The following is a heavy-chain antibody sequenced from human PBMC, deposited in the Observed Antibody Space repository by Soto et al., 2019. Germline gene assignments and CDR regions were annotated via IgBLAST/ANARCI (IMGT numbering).Heavy chain of an antibody. D-gene: IGHD3-16*01. CDR1: GGSISSYY. CDR2: IYYSGST. CDR3: ARLGAAWDLYYYYYYMDV. V-gene: IGHV4-59*01. Sequence: SSETLSLTCTVSGGSISSYYWSWIRQPPGKGLEWIGYIYYSGSTNYNPSLKSRVTISVDTSKNQFSLKLSSVTAADTAVYYCARLGAAWDLYYYYYYMDVWGKGTTVTVSS. J-gene: IGHJ6*03.